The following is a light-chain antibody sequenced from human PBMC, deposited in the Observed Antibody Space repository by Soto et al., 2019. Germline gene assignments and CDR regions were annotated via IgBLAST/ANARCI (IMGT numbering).Light chain of an antibody. CDR1: QSVSSY. J-gene: IGKJ5*01. CDR2: DAS. CDR3: QQRSNWTIT. Sequence: TQSHSTLSVSAGERATLSCRASQSVSSYLAWYQQKPGQAPRLLIYDASNRATGIPARFSGSVSGTDGTLTISSLEQEDGSVYDGQQRSNWTITFGQGTRLEIK. V-gene: IGKV3-11*01.